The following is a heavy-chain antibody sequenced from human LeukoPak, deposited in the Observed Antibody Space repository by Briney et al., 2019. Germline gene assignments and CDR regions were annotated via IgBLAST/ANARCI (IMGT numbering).Heavy chain of an antibody. Sequence: GGSLRLSCAASGFTFSSYWMSWVRQAPGKGLEWVANIKQDGSEKYYVDSVKGRFTISRDNAKNSLYLQMNSLRAEDTAVYYCARDAYVLLWFGEGHFDYWGQGTLVTVSS. V-gene: IGHV3-7*01. J-gene: IGHJ4*02. CDR3: ARDAYVLLWFGEGHFDY. CDR1: GFTFSSYW. CDR2: IKQDGSEK. D-gene: IGHD3-10*01.